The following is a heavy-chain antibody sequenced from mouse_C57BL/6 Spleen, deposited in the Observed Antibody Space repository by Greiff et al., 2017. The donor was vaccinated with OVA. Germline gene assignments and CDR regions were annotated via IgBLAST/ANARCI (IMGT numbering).Heavy chain of an antibody. CDR3: ARWNWDEGFAY. J-gene: IGHJ3*01. V-gene: IGHV1-26*01. D-gene: IGHD4-1*01. Sequence: VQLQQSGPELVKPGASVKISCKASGYTFTDYYMNWVKQSHGKSLEWIGDINPNNGGTSYNQKFKGKATLTVDKSSSTAYMELRSLTSEDAAVYYCARWNWDEGFAYWGQGTLVTVSA. CDR1: GYTFTDYY. CDR2: INPNNGGT.